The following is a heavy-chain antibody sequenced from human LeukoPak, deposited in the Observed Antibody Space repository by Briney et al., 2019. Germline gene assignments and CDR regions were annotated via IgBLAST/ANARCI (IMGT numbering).Heavy chain of an antibody. CDR3: ARAPLAAAGTGSWFDP. Sequence: GASVKVSCKASGGTFSSYAISWVRQAPGQGLERMGRIIPILGIANYAQKFQGRVTITADKSTSTAYMELSSLRSEDTAVYYCARAPLAAAGTGSWFDPWGQGTLVTVSS. CDR1: GGTFSSYA. V-gene: IGHV1-69*04. D-gene: IGHD6-13*01. J-gene: IGHJ5*02. CDR2: IIPILGIA.